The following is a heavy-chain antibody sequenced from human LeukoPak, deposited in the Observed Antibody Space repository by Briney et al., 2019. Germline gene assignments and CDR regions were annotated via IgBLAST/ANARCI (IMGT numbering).Heavy chain of an antibody. Sequence: ASVKVSCKASGYTFTGYYMHWVRQAPGQGLEWMGWINPNSGGTNYAQKFQGRVTMTRDTSISTAYMELSRLRSDDTAVYYCARDSGGRGGYCTNGLCYWRFFDYWGQGTLVTVSS. J-gene: IGHJ4*02. CDR1: GYTFTGYY. V-gene: IGHV1-2*02. CDR3: ARDSGGRGGYCTNGLCYWRFFDY. CDR2: INPNSGGT. D-gene: IGHD2-8*01.